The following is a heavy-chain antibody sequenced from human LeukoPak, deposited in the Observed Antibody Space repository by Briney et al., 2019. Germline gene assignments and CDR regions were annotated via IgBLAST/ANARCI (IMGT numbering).Heavy chain of an antibody. V-gene: IGHV1-24*01. CDR2: FDPEDGET. D-gene: IGHD4-17*01. CDR1: GYTLTELS. CDR3: ATVPYGDYGIDY. Sequence: ASVKVSCKVSGYTLTELSMHWVRQAPGKGLEWMGGFDPEDGETIYAQKFQGRVTTTEDTSTDTAYMELSSLRSEDTAVYYCATVPYGDYGIDYWGQGTLVTVSS. J-gene: IGHJ4*02.